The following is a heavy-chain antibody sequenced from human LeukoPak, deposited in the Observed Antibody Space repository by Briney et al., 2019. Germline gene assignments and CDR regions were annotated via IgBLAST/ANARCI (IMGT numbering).Heavy chain of an antibody. D-gene: IGHD2-2*01. CDR2: ISADGST. V-gene: IGHV3-23*01. CDR3: VACSSASCYGDRFDP. CDR1: GFTFGSYA. Sequence: GGSLRLPCAASGFTFGSYAMTWVRQAPGKGLEWVSSISADGSTYYAVSVRGRFTISRDNSKDTLFLQMNSLGAEDTALYYCVACSSASCYGDRFDPWGQGTLVTVSS. J-gene: IGHJ5*02.